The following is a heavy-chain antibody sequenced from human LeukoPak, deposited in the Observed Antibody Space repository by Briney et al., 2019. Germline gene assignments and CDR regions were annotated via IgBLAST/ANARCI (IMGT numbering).Heavy chain of an antibody. Sequence: ASVKVSCKASGYTFTSYGISWVRQAPGQGLEWMGWISAYNGNTNYAQKLQGRVTMTADTSTSTAYMELRSLRSDDTAVYYCARAIYDSSGYYPDYWGQGTLVTVSS. CDR2: ISAYNGNT. CDR1: GYTFTSYG. V-gene: IGHV1-18*01. CDR3: ARAIYDSSGYYPDY. D-gene: IGHD3-22*01. J-gene: IGHJ4*02.